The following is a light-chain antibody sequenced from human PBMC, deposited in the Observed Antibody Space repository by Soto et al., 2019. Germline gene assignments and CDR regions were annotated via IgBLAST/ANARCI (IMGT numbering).Light chain of an antibody. V-gene: IGLV2-11*01. CDR1: SSDVGTYNY. J-gene: IGLJ2*01. CDR2: DVS. CDR3: CSYARSYPPV. Sequence: QSALTQPRSVSGSPGQSVTISCTGTSSDVGTYNYVSWYQQHPGKAPKLMIYDVSQPPSGVPDRFSGSKSGNTASLTISGLQAEDESDYYFCSYARSYPPVLAAGTQLTVL.